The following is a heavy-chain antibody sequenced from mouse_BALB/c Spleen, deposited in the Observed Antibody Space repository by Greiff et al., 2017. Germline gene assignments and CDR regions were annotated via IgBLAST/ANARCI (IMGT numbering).Heavy chain of an antibody. CDR3: TREGTGKVGYCDV. D-gene: IGHD4-1*01. J-gene: IGHJ1*01. V-gene: IGHV1S22*01. CDR1: GYTFTSYW. CDR2: IYPGSGST. Sequence: LQQPGSELVRPGASVKLSCKASGYTFTSYWMHWVKQRPGQGLEWIGNIYPGSGSTNYDEKFKSKATLTVDTSSSTAYMQLSSLTSEDSAVYYCTREGTGKVGYCDVWGAGTTVTVSS.